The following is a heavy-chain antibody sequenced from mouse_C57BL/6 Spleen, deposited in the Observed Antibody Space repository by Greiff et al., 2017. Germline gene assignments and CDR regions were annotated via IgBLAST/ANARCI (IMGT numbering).Heavy chain of an antibody. V-gene: IGHV1-55*01. CDR3: ARRGYGSSVFAY. D-gene: IGHD1-1*01. Sequence: QVQLQQPGAELVKPGASVKMSCKASGYTFTSYWITWVKQRPGQGLEWIGDIYPGSGSTNYNEKFKSKATLTVDTSSSTAYMQLSSLTSEDSAVYHCARRGYGSSVFAYWGQGTLVTVSA. CDR1: GYTFTSYW. J-gene: IGHJ3*01. CDR2: IYPGSGST.